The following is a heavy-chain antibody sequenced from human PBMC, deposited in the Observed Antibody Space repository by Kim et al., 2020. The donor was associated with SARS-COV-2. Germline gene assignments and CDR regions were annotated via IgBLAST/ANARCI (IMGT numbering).Heavy chain of an antibody. V-gene: IGHV1-18*01. D-gene: IGHD3-10*01. Sequence: NYAQKLQGRVTMTTDTSTSTAYMELRSLRSDDTAVYYCARDLWFGELSYYWGQGTLVTVSS. J-gene: IGHJ4*02. CDR3: ARDLWFGELSYY.